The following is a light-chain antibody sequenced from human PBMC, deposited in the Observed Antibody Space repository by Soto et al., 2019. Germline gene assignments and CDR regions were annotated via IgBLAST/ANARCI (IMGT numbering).Light chain of an antibody. J-gene: IGLJ1*01. V-gene: IGLV2-14*01. CDR2: EVS. CDR3: SSYISSSTYV. Sequence: QLVLTQPASVSGSPGQSITISCTGTRSDVGGYNYVSWYQQHPGKAPKLMIYEVSNRPSGVSNRFSGSKSGNTASLTISGLQAEDEADYYCSSYISSSTYVFGTGTKLTVL. CDR1: RSDVGGYNY.